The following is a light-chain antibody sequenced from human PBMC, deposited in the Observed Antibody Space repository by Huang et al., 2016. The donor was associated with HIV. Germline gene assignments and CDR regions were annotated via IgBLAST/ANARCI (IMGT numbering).Light chain of an antibody. Sequence: DIVMTQSPESLAVSLGERASINCKSSQGVLYSSTNKNYLTWYQQKPGQPPKLLIYWASTRDSGVPDRFSGSGSGTDFTLTISSLQAEDVAVYYCQQFYTTPLTFGQGTKLEIK. V-gene: IGKV4-1*01. CDR3: QQFYTTPLT. J-gene: IGKJ2*01. CDR1: QGVLYSSTNKNY. CDR2: WAS.